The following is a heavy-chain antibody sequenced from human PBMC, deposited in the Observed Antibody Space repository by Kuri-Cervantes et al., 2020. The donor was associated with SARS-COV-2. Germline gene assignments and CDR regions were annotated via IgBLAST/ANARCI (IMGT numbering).Heavy chain of an antibody. CDR2: ISAYNGNT. CDR1: GYTFTGYY. D-gene: IGHD3-9*01. Sequence: ASVNVSCKASGYTFTGYYMHWVRQAPGQGLEWMGWISAYNGNTNYAQKLQGRVTMTTDTSTSTAYMELRSLRSDDTAVYYCARDGRTYYDILTGYSISYYFDHWGQGALVTVSS. J-gene: IGHJ4*02. CDR3: ARDGRTYYDILTGYSISYYFDH. V-gene: IGHV1-18*04.